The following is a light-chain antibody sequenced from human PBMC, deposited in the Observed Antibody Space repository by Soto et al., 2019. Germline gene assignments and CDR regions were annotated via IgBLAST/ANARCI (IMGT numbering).Light chain of an antibody. CDR3: MQALETPPWT. CDR2: LGS. CDR1: QSLLHSNGYNY. J-gene: IGKJ1*01. Sequence: DIVMTQSPLSLPVTPGEPASISCRSSQSLLHSNGYNYLDWYLQKPGQSPQLLIYLGSNRASGVPDRFSGSGSGTDFPLKISRVEAEDVGVYYCMQALETPPWTFGQGTKVDIK. V-gene: IGKV2-28*01.